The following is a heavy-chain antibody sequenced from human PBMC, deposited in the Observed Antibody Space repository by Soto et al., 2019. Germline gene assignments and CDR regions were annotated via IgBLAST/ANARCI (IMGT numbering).Heavy chain of an antibody. Sequence: QVQLVQSGAEVKKPGASVKVSCKASGYTFTSYDINWVRQATGQGLEWMGWMNPNSGNTGYAQKFQGRVTMTRNTTISTAYMELSSLRSEDTAVYYCARGGYYDYIWGSYRYPPLDYWGQGTLVTVSS. CDR2: MNPNSGNT. CDR3: ARGGYYDYIWGSYRYPPLDY. J-gene: IGHJ4*02. CDR1: GYTFTSYD. V-gene: IGHV1-8*01. D-gene: IGHD3-16*02.